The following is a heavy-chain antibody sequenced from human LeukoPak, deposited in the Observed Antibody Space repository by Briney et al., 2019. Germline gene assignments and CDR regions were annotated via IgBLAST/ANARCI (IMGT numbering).Heavy chain of an antibody. CDR1: GFTFSSYA. D-gene: IGHD2-2*02. CDR2: INHSGST. J-gene: IGHJ5*02. V-gene: IGHV4-34*01. CDR3: ARGLVPAAIRYNWFDP. Sequence: GSLRLSCAASGFTFSSYAMSWIRQPPGKGLEWIGEINHSGSTNYNPSLKSRVTISVDTSKNQFSLKLSSVTAADTAVYYCARGLVPAAIRYNWFDPWGQGTLVTVSS.